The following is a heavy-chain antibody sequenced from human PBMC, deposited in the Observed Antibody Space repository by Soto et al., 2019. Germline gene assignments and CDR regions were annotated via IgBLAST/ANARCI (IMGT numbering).Heavy chain of an antibody. Sequence: QVQLVQSGAEVKKPGSSVKVSCKASGGTFSSYAISWVRQAPGQGLEWMGGIIPIFGTANYAQKFQGRVTITADESTSTAYMELSSPRSEDTAVYYCARGGGSYDSSGYTDYYFDYWGQGTLVTVSS. D-gene: IGHD3-22*01. CDR1: GGTFSSYA. CDR2: IIPIFGTA. CDR3: ARGGGSYDSSGYTDYYFDY. V-gene: IGHV1-69*01. J-gene: IGHJ4*02.